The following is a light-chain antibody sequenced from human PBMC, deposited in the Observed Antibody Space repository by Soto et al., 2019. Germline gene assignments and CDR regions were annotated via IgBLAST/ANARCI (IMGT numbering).Light chain of an antibody. J-gene: IGKJ1*01. Sequence: IQMTQSPSSLSASTGDRVTITCRASQGISSYLAWYQQKPGKAPNLLIYAASTLQSGVPSRLSGSGSGTDFTLTISCLQSEDFATYFCQHYNTYPWTFGQGTKVDIK. CDR2: AAS. V-gene: IGKV1-8*01. CDR1: QGISSY. CDR3: QHYNTYPWT.